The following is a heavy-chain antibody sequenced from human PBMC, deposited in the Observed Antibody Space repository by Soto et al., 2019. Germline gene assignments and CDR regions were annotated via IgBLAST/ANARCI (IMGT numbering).Heavy chain of an antibody. Sequence: EVHLLESGGGLVLPGVSLRLSCAGSGFTFSSYAMSWVRQAPGKGLEWGSAISSVGGSTYYADSVQGRFIVSRDNSENTLYLQVNSLRAEDTAIYYCTKDREFTYYDLWSGYYAFDSWGQGTLVTVSS. V-gene: IGHV3-23*01. CDR1: GFTFSSYA. CDR2: ISSVGGST. J-gene: IGHJ4*02. D-gene: IGHD3-3*01. CDR3: TKDREFTYYDLWSGYYAFDS.